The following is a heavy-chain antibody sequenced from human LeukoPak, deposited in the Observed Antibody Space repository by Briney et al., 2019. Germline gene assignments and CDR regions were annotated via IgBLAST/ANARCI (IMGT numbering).Heavy chain of an antibody. V-gene: IGHV3-23*01. CDR2: ISGSGGST. Sequence: GGSLRLSCAASGFTFSGYAMSWVRQAPGRGLEWVSAISGSGGSTYYADSVKGRFTISRDNSKNTLYLQMNSLRAEDTAVYYCAKDTNSGSYINYFDYWGQGTLVTVSS. CDR3: AKDTNSGSYINYFDY. CDR1: GFTFSGYA. J-gene: IGHJ4*02. D-gene: IGHD1-26*01.